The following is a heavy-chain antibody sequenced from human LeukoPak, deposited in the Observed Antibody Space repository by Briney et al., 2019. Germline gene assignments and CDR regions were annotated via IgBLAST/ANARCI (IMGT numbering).Heavy chain of an antibody. CDR1: GGSFSGYY. CDR3: ARDNCSGGSCYFFDY. CDR2: INHSGST. V-gene: IGHV4-34*01. D-gene: IGHD2-15*01. J-gene: IGHJ4*02. Sequence: SETLSLTCAVYGGSFSGYYWSWIRQPPGKGLEWIGEINHSGSTNYNPSLKSRVTISVDTSKNQFSLKLSSVTAADTAVYYCARDNCSGGSCYFFDYWGQGTLVTVSS.